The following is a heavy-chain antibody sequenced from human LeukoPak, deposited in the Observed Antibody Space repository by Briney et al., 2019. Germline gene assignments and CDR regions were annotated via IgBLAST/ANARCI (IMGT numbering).Heavy chain of an antibody. CDR1: GFTSSSYS. D-gene: IGHD3-10*01. CDR2: ISSSSSYI. V-gene: IGHV3-21*01. CDR3: ARDSEFGELLPFDY. Sequence: PGGSLRLSCAAPGFTSSSYSMNWVRQAPGKGLEWVSSISSSSSYIYYADSVKGRFTISRDNAKNSLYLQMNSLRDEDTAVYYCARDSEFGELLPFDYWGQGTLVTVSS. J-gene: IGHJ4*02.